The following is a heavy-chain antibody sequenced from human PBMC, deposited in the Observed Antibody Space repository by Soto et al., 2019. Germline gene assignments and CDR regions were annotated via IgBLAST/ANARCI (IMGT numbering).Heavy chain of an antibody. CDR3: AKGGRQWLVTSDFNY. CDR2: VSHDGRNT. J-gene: IGHJ4*02. Sequence: VQLVESGGGVVQPGRSLRLSCAASGFTFSDYAMHWVRQAPGKGLEWVAVVSHDGRNTHYADSVKGRFTISRDSSKNTVSLEKTSLRAEDTAVYYCAKGGRQWLVTSDFNYWGQGDLVTVSS. D-gene: IGHD6-19*01. CDR1: GFTFSDYA. V-gene: IGHV3-30*18.